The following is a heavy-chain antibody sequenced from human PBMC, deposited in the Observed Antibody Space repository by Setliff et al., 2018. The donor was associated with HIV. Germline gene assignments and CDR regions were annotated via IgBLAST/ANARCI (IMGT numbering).Heavy chain of an antibody. CDR1: GGSIISGGYY. CDR3: ARHFDYDHTLDPFDL. D-gene: IGHD3-22*01. J-gene: IGHJ3*01. Sequence: PSETLSLTCTVSGGSIISGGYYWSWIRQPPGKGLEWIGFLHRSGDSYYNPSLHSRVAISVDTSKNQFSLTLRSVTAADTAVYYCARHFDYDHTLDPFDLWGEGAMVTVSS. CDR2: LHRSGDS. V-gene: IGHV4-61*08.